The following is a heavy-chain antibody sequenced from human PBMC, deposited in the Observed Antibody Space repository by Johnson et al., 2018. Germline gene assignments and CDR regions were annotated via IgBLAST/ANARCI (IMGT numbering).Heavy chain of an antibody. CDR1: GGTFGNYS. J-gene: IGHJ1*01. Sequence: QVQLVQSGAEVKKPGSSVKVSCRASGGTFGNYSIIWLRQAPGQGLEWLGRIIPVLEIANYALSFQGRVTITADKSTSTADMALSSLRSEDTAMYYCARGPCNDGRCYPTLFQDWGQGTLVTVSS. CDR2: IIPVLEIA. D-gene: IGHD2-15*01. V-gene: IGHV1-69*04. CDR3: ARGPCNDGRCYPTLFQD.